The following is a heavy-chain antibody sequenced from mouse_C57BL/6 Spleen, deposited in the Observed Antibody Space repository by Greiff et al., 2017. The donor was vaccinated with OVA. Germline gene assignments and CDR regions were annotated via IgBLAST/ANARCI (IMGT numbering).Heavy chain of an antibody. D-gene: IGHD4-1*01. CDR3: ARGGANWAFYAMDY. CDR1: GYTFTDYN. J-gene: IGHJ4*01. CDR2: INPNNGGT. V-gene: IGHV1-18*01. Sequence: EVQLQQSGPELVKPGASVKIPCKASGYTFTDYNMDWVKQSHGKSLEWIGDINPNNGGTIYNQKFKGKATLTVDKSSSTAYMELRSLTSEDTAVYYCARGGANWAFYAMDYWGQGTSVTVSS.